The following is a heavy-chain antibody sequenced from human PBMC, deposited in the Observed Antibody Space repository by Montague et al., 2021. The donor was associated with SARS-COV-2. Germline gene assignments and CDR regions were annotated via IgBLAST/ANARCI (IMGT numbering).Heavy chain of an antibody. J-gene: IGHJ6*02. D-gene: IGHD2-2*01. CDR3: ARDSFVVVPAASNYYYYYGMDV. CDR1: GFTFSSYW. Sequence: SLRLSCAASGFTFSSYWMSWVRQAPGKGLEWVAYIKQDGSEKYYVDSVKGRFTISRDNAKNSLYLQMNSLRAEDTAVYYCARDSFVVVPAASNYYYYYGMDVWGQGTTVTVSS. V-gene: IGHV3-7*01. CDR2: IKQDGSEK.